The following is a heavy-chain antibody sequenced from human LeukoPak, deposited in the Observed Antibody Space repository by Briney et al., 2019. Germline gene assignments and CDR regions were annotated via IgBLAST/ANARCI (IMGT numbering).Heavy chain of an antibody. V-gene: IGHV1-69*04. J-gene: IGHJ4*02. CDR1: GGTFSSYA. D-gene: IGHD3-10*01. CDR3: ASGSMVRGGYFDY. Sequence: ASVKVSCKASGGTFSSYAISWVRQAPGQRLGWMGRIIPILGIANYAQTFQGRVTITADKSTSTAYMELRSLRCEATAVYYCASGSMVRGGYFDYWGQGTLVTVSS. CDR2: IIPILGIA.